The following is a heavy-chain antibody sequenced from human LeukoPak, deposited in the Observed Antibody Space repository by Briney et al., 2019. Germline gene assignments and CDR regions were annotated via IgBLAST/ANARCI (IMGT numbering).Heavy chain of an antibody. CDR1: GGSFSGYY. J-gene: IGHJ4*02. CDR2: INHSGST. D-gene: IGHD3-22*01. V-gene: IGHV4-34*01. Sequence: SETLSLTCAVYGGSFSGYYWSWIRQPPGKGLEWIGEINHSGSTNYNPSLKSRVTISVDTSKNQFSLKLSSVAAADTAVYYCARDVGDYYDSSGYPNWGQGTLVTVSS. CDR3: ARDVGDYYDSSGYPN.